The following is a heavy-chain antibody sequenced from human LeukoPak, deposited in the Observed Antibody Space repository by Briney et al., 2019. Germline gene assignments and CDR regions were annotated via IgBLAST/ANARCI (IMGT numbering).Heavy chain of an antibody. D-gene: IGHD3-16*01. CDR1: GGSFSGYY. J-gene: IGHJ5*02. CDR3: ARVWYYDYVWPS. CDR2: INHSGST. V-gene: IGHV4-34*01. Sequence: SETLSLTCAVYGGSFSGYYWSWIRQPPGKGLEWIGEINHSGSTNYNPSLKSRVTISVDTSKNQFSLKLSSVTAADTAVYYCARVWYYDYVWPSWGQGTLVTVSS.